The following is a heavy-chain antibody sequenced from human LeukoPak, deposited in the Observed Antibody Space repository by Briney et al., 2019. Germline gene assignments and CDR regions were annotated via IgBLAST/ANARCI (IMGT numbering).Heavy chain of an antibody. Sequence: SVNLSCKASGGTFTGYAISWKRQAPGQGLELKGGIITIFGTANYAQQFQGRVTITADKSTSTAYMELSSLRSEDTAVYYCAREGGIDSSSSIYYYYMDVWGKGTSLTVSS. CDR2: IITIFGTA. D-gene: IGHD6-6*01. V-gene: IGHV1-69*06. CDR3: AREGGIDSSSSIYYYYMDV. CDR1: GGTFTGYA. J-gene: IGHJ6*03.